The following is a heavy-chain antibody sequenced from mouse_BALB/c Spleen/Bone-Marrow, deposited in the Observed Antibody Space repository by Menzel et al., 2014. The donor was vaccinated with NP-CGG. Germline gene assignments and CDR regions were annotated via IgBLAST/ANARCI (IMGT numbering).Heavy chain of an antibody. CDR1: GFNIKDFY. V-gene: IGHV14-4*02. J-gene: IGHJ4*01. CDR3: NADTRAMDY. Sequence: EVQLQQSGAELVRSGASVKLSCTGSGFNIKDFYMHWVKQRPEQGQEWIGWIDPENGDTEYAPKFQGKATLAADTSSNTAYLQLNSLTSEDTAVYYCNADTRAMDYWGQGTSVTVSS. CDR2: IDPENGDT.